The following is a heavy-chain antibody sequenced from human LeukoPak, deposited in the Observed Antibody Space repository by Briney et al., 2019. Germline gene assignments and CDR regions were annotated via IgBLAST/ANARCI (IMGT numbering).Heavy chain of an antibody. V-gene: IGHV1-2*02. D-gene: IGHD3-10*01. CDR2: SNPNSGDT. CDR3: VRGREYGWFDP. J-gene: IGHJ5*02. CDR1: VWTFLGYY. Sequence: PVQVSCKACVWTFLGYYMHWLRQAPAQGLEGMGWSNPNSGDTKYRQKFQGRVTMIRDTSISTAYMELSRLRSDDTALYYCVRGREYGWFDPWGQGTLVTVS.